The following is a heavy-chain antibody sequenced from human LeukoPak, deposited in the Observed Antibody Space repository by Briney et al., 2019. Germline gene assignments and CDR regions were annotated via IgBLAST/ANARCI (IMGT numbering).Heavy chain of an antibody. V-gene: IGHV6-1*01. J-gene: IGHJ4*02. CDR2: TYYRSKWYN. Sequence: SPTLSLTSAISGDSVSSNSAAWNWLRQSPSRRLEWLGRTYYRSKWYNDYAVSVKSRITINPDTSKNQFSLQLNSVTPEDTAVYYCARGGYYYGYWGQGTLVTVSS. CDR1: GDSVSSNSAA. D-gene: IGHD3-22*01. CDR3: ARGGYYYGY.